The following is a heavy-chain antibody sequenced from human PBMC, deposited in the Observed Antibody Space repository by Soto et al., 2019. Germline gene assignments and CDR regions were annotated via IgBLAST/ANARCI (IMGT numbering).Heavy chain of an antibody. CDR2: INPSGGST. J-gene: IGHJ4*02. CDR1: GYTFTSYY. CDR3: ASLWFGELSVFDY. Sequence: QVQLVQSGAEVKKPGASVKVSCKASGYTFTSYYMHWVRQAPGQGLEWMGIINPSGGSTSYAQKFQGRVTMTRDTSTSTVYMELRSLRSEDTAVYDCASLWFGELSVFDYWGQGTLVAVSS. V-gene: IGHV1-46*03. D-gene: IGHD3-10*01.